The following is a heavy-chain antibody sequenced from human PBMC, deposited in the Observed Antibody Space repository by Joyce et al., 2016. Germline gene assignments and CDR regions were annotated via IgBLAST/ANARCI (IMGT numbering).Heavy chain of an antibody. CDR3: ASAGLYLVTSYLSS. CDR2: IKHRGRS. CDR1: GGSLSGYF. J-gene: IGHJ4*02. D-gene: IGHD2/OR15-2a*01. Sequence: QAQLHQRGAGLVTPSETLSLTCCVSGGSLSGYFWTWVRQSPGKGPEWLGEIKHRGRSRYSPSVRGRLTMSVDTSKNKFSLKLTSVTAADTAVYYCASAGLYLVTSYLSSWGQGTPVIVSS. V-gene: IGHV4-34*01.